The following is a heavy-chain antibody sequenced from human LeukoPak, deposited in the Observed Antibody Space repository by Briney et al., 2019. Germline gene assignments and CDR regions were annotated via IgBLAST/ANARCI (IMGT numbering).Heavy chain of an antibody. CDR3: ARHKGVVGASLFDY. D-gene: IGHD1-26*01. CDR2: IYPGDSYT. J-gene: IGHJ4*02. Sequence: GESLKISCQGSGYRFTSYWIGWVRQMPGKGLEWVGIIYPGDSYTRYSPSFQGQVTISADKSISTAYLQWSSLKASDTAMYYCARHKGVVGASLFDYWGQGTLVTAAS. V-gene: IGHV5-51*01. CDR1: GYRFTSYW.